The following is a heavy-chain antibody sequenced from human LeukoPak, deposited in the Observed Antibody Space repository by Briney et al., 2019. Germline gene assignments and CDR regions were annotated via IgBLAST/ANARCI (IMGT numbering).Heavy chain of an antibody. CDR1: GDSVSTFY. Sequence: SETLSLTCTVSGDSVSTFYWSWIRQPPGKGLEWIGCIYNSGSTSYNPSLKSRVTISVDTSKNQFSLRLSSVTAADTAVYYCAKGGYGGPMWGQGTLVTVSS. CDR3: AKGGYGGPM. CDR2: IYNSGST. D-gene: IGHD4-23*01. J-gene: IGHJ4*02. V-gene: IGHV4-59*02.